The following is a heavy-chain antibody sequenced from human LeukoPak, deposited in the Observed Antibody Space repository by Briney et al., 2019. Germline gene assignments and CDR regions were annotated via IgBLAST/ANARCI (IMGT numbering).Heavy chain of an antibody. CDR3: AKGSYSSGWLFDY. CDR1: GFTFSSYG. J-gene: IGHJ4*02. D-gene: IGHD6-25*01. V-gene: IGHV3-23*01. CDR2: ISGSGGGT. Sequence: PGGSLRPSCAASGFTFSSYGMSWVRQAPGKGLEWVSSISGSGGGTYYADSVKGRFTISRDNSKNTLYLQMNSLRAEDTAVYYCAKGSYSSGWLFDYWGQGTLVTVSS.